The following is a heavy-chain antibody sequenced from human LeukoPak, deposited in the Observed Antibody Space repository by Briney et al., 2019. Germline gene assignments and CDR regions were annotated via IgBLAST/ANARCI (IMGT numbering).Heavy chain of an antibody. CDR2: INHSGSA. D-gene: IGHD2-8*02. V-gene: IGHV4-34*01. Sequence: LRLSCAASGFTFSSYGMHWVRQPPGKGLEWIGEINHSGSANSNPSLKSRVTISVDTSKNQFSLKLSSVTAADTAVYYCARIGVSTGWTFDYWGQGTLVTVSS. J-gene: IGHJ4*02. CDR1: GFTFSSYG. CDR3: ARIGVSTGWTFDY.